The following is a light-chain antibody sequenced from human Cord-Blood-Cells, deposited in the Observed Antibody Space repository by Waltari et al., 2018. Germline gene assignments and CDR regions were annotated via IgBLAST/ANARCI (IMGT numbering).Light chain of an antibody. CDR1: SSDVGGYNN. J-gene: IGLJ2*01. Sequence: QSAPTQPASVSGSPGQSITISCTGTSSDVGGYNNFSWYQQHPGKAPKLMIYEVSNRPSGVSNRFSGSKSGNTASLTISGLQAEDEADYYCSSYTSSSTLVFGGGTKLTVL. CDR3: SSYTSSSTLV. CDR2: EVS. V-gene: IGLV2-14*01.